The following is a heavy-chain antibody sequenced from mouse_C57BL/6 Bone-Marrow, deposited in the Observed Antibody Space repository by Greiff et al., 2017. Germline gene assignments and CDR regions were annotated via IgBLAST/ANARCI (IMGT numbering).Heavy chain of an antibody. V-gene: IGHV1-26*01. CDR1: GYTFTDYY. CDR3: ARHEAGAY. CDR2: INPNNGGT. Sequence: VQLQQSGPELVKPGASVKISCKASGYTFTDYYMNWVKQSHGKSLEWIGDINPNNGGTSYNQKFKGKATLTVDKSSSTAYMELRSLTSEDAAVYCYARHEAGAYWGQGTLVTVSA. J-gene: IGHJ3*01.